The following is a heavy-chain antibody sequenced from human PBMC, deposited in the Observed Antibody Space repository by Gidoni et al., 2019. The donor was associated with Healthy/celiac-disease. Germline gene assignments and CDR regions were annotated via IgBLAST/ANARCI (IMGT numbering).Heavy chain of an antibody. CDR2: ISSSSSYI. CDR1: GFTFSSYS. CDR3: ARAGWYSSSSEIGFDY. J-gene: IGHJ4*02. D-gene: IGHD6-6*01. Sequence: EVQLVESGGGLVKPGGPLRLSCAAAGFTFSSYSMNWVRQAPGKGLEWVSSISSSSSYIYYADSVKGRFTISRDNAKNSLYLQMNSLRAEDTAVYYCARAGWYSSSSEIGFDYWGQGTLVTVSS. V-gene: IGHV3-21*01.